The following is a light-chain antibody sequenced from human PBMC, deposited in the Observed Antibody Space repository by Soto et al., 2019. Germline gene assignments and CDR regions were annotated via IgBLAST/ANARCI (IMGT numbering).Light chain of an antibody. CDR1: QVISSA. J-gene: IGKJ4*01. Sequence: ALPLTQSTSSLSASVGDIVTITCRASQVISSALAWYQQKPGKAPKLLIYDASSLESGVPSRFSGSGSGTDFTLTISSLQPEDFATYYCQQYNNYPLTFGEGTKVDI. CDR2: DAS. V-gene: IGKV1D-13*01. CDR3: QQYNNYPLT.